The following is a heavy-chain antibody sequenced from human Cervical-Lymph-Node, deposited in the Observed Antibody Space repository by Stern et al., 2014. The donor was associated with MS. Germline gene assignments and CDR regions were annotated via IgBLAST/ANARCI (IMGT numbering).Heavy chain of an antibody. CDR1: GASITSYY. J-gene: IGHJ5*02. CDR2: IYYRETT. Sequence: QVQLLESGPGLLRPSETLSLTCTVSGASITSYYWSWIRQPPGKGLEWIGYIYYRETTNYNAALKGRVAITIDTSKTQFSLRLSSVTAADTAVYYCARATDLWGQGTLVTVSS. V-gene: IGHV4-59*01. CDR3: ARATDL.